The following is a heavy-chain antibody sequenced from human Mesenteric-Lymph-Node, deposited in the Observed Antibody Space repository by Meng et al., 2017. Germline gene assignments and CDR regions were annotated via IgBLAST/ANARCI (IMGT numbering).Heavy chain of an antibody. Sequence: SLKISCAASGFTFDDYAMHWVRQAPGKGPEWVSGISWNSGSIGYADSVKGRFTISRDNAKNSLYLQMNSLRAEDTALYYCASISSGYRDAFDIWGQGTMVTVSS. CDR1: GFTFDDYA. V-gene: IGHV3-9*01. D-gene: IGHD3-22*01. J-gene: IGHJ3*02. CDR2: ISWNSGSI. CDR3: ASISSGYRDAFDI.